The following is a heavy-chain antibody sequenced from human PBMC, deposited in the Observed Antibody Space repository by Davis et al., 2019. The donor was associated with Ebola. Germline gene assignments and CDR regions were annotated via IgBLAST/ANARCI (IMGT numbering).Heavy chain of an antibody. V-gene: IGHV1-2*04. CDR3: ARGGYCSGGSCYGDWFDP. CDR1: GGTFSSYA. D-gene: IGHD2-15*01. Sequence: ASVKVSCKASGGTFSSYAISWVRQAPGQGLEWMGWINPNSGGTNYAQKFQGWVTMTRDTSISTAYMELSRLRSDDTAVYYCARGGYCSGGSCYGDWFDPWGQGTLVTVSS. J-gene: IGHJ5*02. CDR2: INPNSGGT.